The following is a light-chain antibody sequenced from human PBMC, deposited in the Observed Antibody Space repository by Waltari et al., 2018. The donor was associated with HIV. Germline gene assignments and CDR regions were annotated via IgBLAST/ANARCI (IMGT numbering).Light chain of an antibody. J-gene: IGKJ4*01. CDR1: QGISIH. Sequence: DIQMTQSPSSLSASVGDRVTISCRASQGISIHLAWDQQKAGKVPQLLIYTASTLHSGVPSRFSGSGSGTDFTLTISSLQPEDVATYFCQKYDTAPLTFGGGTKVEIK. CDR3: QKYDTAPLT. CDR2: TAS. V-gene: IGKV1-27*01.